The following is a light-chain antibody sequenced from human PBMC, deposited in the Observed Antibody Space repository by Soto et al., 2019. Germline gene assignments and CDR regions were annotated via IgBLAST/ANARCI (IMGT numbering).Light chain of an antibody. CDR2: EVT. CDR1: SSDVGAYNF. Sequence: QSALTQPASVSGSPGQSITISCTGTSSDVGAYNFVSWYQHHPGRAPKLIIYEVTSRPSGISRRFSGSKSANTASLTISGLQPEDEADYYCSSYTSSSHVVFGGGTKVTVL. J-gene: IGLJ2*01. V-gene: IGLV2-14*01. CDR3: SSYTSSSHVV.